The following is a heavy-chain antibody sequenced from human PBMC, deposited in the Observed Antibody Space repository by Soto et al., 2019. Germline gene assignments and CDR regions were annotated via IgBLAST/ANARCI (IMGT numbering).Heavy chain of an antibody. CDR3: ARASYYYGSGSYYNPPFDY. CDR2: ISAYNGNT. CDR1: GYTFTSYG. Sequence: QVQLVQSGAEVKKPGASVKVSCKASGYTFTSYGISWVRQAPGQGLEWMGWISAYNGNTNYAQKLQGRVTMTTDTSTSTADMELRSLRSDDTAVYYCARASYYYGSGSYYNPPFDYWGQGTLVTVSS. V-gene: IGHV1-18*01. J-gene: IGHJ4*02. D-gene: IGHD3-10*01.